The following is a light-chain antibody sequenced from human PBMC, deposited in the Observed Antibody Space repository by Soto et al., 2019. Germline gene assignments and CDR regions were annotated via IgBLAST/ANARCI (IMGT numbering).Light chain of an antibody. Sequence: QSVLTQPASVSGSPGQSITISCTGTSSDVGSYNLVSWYQQHPGKAPKLMICEVSKRPSGVSNRFSGSKSGNTASLTISGLQAEDEADYYCCSSAGSSTVFGTWSKVTVL. V-gene: IGLV2-23*02. CDR2: EVS. CDR3: CSSAGSSTV. J-gene: IGLJ1*01. CDR1: SSDVGSYNL.